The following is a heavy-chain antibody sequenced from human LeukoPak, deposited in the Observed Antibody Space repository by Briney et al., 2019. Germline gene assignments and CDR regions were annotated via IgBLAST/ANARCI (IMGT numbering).Heavy chain of an antibody. D-gene: IGHD1-26*01. Sequence: SETLSLTCAVYGGSFSGYYWSWIRQPPGKGLEWIGEINHSGSTNYNPSLKSRVTISVDTSKNQFSLKLSSVTAADTAVYYCARLPNGSYDFDYWGQGTLVTVSS. J-gene: IGHJ4*02. CDR3: ARLPNGSYDFDY. V-gene: IGHV4-34*01. CDR2: INHSGST. CDR1: GGSFSGYY.